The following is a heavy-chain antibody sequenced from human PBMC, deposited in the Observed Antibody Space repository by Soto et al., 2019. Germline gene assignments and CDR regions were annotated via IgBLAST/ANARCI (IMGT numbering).Heavy chain of an antibody. CDR1: GFTFSSYS. CDR2: ISSSSSYI. CDR3: ARTRGPSTVTTSFDY. Sequence: ESGGCLVNPGGSLRLSCAASGFTFSSYSMNWVRQAPGKGLEWVSSISSSSSYIYYADSVKGRFTISRDNAKNSLYLQMNSLRAEDTAVYYCARTRGPSTVTTSFDYWGQGTLVTVSS. V-gene: IGHV3-21*01. J-gene: IGHJ4*02. D-gene: IGHD4-17*01.